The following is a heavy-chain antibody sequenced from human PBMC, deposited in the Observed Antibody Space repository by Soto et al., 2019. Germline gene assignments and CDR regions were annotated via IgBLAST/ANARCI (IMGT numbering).Heavy chain of an antibody. D-gene: IGHD3-16*01. V-gene: IGHV3-11*05. J-gene: IGHJ4*02. CDR3: ARDQYVFDY. CDR1: GFAFSDYY. Sequence: QVQLVQSGGGLVKPGGSPTLSCAASGFAFSDYYMTWIRQAPGKGLEWVSSLSNSGTYTNYADSVKGRFITSRDNAKNSLFLHLNSLRAEDTAVYFCARDQYVFDYWGQGALVTVSS. CDR2: LSNSGTYT.